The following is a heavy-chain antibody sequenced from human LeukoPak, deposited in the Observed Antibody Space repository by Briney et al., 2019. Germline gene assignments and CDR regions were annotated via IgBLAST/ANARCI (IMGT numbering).Heavy chain of an antibody. CDR2: MNRNGSEK. CDR3: ARDYGDY. CDR1: GFTFSNYW. J-gene: IGHJ4*02. Sequence: PGGSLRLSXAASGFTFSNYWMNWVRQAPGKGLEWVANMNRNGSEKYYVDSVKGRFTISRDNAKNSLYLQMNSLRAEDTAVYYCARDYGDYWGQGTLVTVSS. V-gene: IGHV3-7*01. D-gene: IGHD4-17*01.